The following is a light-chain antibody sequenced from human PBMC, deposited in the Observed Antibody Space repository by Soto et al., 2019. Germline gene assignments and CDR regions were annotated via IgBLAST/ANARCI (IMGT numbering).Light chain of an antibody. CDR1: QSVSSN. CDR3: QQYNNWPLT. Sequence: EIVVTQSPATLSVSPGEGATLPCRASQSVSSNLAWYQHKPGQAPRLLIYGASTRATGIPARFSGSGSGTEFTLTISALQSEDLAIYYCQQYNNWPLTFGGGTKVEIK. V-gene: IGKV3-15*01. J-gene: IGKJ4*01. CDR2: GAS.